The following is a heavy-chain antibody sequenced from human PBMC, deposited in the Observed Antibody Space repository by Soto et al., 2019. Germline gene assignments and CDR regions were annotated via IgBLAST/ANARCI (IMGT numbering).Heavy chain of an antibody. CDR2: INAGNGNT. Sequence: ASVKVSCKASGYTFTSYAMHWVRQAPGQRLEWMGWINAGNGNTKYSQKFQGRVTITTDTSASTAYMELRSLRSDDTAVYYCARAKYYDILTGYYTIDAFDIWGQGTMVTVSS. CDR3: ARAKYYDILTGYYTIDAFDI. J-gene: IGHJ3*02. CDR1: GYTFTSYA. D-gene: IGHD3-9*01. V-gene: IGHV1-3*01.